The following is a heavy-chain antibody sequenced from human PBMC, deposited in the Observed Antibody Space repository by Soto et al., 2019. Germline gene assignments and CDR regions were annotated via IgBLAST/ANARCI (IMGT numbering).Heavy chain of an antibody. CDR3: ARDLDGLHDDTSGPFPRPG. J-gene: IGHJ1*01. V-gene: IGHV4-30-4*01. CDR2: IHSSGSI. D-gene: IGHD3-22*01. CDR1: GGSISSDDYY. Sequence: SETLSLTYTVSGGSISSDDYYWSWIRQAPGRGLEWIGYIHSSGSIYYNPSLKSQATMSIDTAGNQFSLKVSSVTVADTAVYYCARDLDGLHDDTSGPFPRPGWGQGTLVTV.